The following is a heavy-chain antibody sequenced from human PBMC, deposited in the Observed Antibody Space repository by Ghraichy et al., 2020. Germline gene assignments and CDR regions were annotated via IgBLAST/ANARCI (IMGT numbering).Heavy chain of an antibody. V-gene: IGHV3-23*01. Sequence: LSLTCAASRFNFSNYAMTWVRQAPGKGLEWVSAISGSGGSTYYADSGKGRFTISRDNSKNTLYLQMNSLRAEDTAVYYCAKLFPSIVVVPAAGMDVWGQGTTVTVSS. CDR1: RFNFSNYA. CDR2: ISGSGGST. J-gene: IGHJ6*02. CDR3: AKLFPSIVVVPAAGMDV. D-gene: IGHD2-2*01.